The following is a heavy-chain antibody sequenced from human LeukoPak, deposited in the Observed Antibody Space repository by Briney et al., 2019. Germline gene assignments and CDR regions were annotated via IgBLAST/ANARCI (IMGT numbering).Heavy chain of an antibody. D-gene: IGHD2-2*01. J-gene: IGHJ4*02. V-gene: IGHV3-9*01. CDR3: AKELGYCSSTSCSSFDY. Sequence: PGGSLRLSCAASGFTFDDYAMHWVRQAPGKGLEWVSGISWNSGSIGYADSVKGRFTISRDNAKNSLYLQMNSLRAEDTALYYCAKELGYCSSTSCSSFDYWGQGTLVTVSS. CDR2: ISWNSGSI. CDR1: GFTFDDYA.